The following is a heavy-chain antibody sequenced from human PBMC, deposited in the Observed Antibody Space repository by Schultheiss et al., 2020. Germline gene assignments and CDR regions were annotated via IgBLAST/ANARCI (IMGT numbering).Heavy chain of an antibody. CDR2: IIPIFGTA. V-gene: IGHV1-69*05. Sequence: SVKVSCKGSGGTFSSYAISWVRQAPGQGLEWMGGIIPIFGTANYAQKLQGRVTMTTDTSTSTAYMELRSLRSDDTAVYYCARDHGGLPYCGGDCFPNWFDPWGQGTLVTVSS. D-gene: IGHD2-21*02. CDR3: ARDHGGLPYCGGDCFPNWFDP. CDR1: GGTFSSYA. J-gene: IGHJ5*02.